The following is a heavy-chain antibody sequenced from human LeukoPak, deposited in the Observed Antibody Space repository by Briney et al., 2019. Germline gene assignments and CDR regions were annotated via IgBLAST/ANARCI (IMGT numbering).Heavy chain of an antibody. V-gene: IGHV3-23*01. Sequence: PGGSLRLSCAASGFMFSSSSLNWVRQAPGKGLEWVSAISGSGGSTYYADSVKGRFTISRDNSKNTLYLQMNSLRAEDTAVYYCAKGPVYTIFGVTFDYWGQGTLVTVSS. CDR2: ISGSGGST. J-gene: IGHJ4*02. CDR1: GFMFSSSS. D-gene: IGHD3-3*01. CDR3: AKGPVYTIFGVTFDY.